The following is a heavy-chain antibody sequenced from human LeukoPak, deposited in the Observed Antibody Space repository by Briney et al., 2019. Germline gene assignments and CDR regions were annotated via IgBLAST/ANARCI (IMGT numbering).Heavy chain of an antibody. CDR3: ARENSVAAPYFDY. CDR2: ISSSSSYI. Sequence: GGSLRLSCAASGFTFSSYSMNWVRQAPGKGLEWVSSISSSSSYIYYADSVKGRFTISRDNAKNSLYLQMNSLRAEDTAVYYCARENSVAAPYFDYWGQGTLVTVSS. J-gene: IGHJ4*02. CDR1: GFTFSSYS. D-gene: IGHD6-19*01. V-gene: IGHV3-21*01.